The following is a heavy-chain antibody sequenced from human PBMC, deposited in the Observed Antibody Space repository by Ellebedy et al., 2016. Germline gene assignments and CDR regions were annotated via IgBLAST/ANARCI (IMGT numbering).Heavy chain of an antibody. Sequence: GGSLRLXXAASGFTFSSYWMSWVRQAPGKGLEWVSGINWNGGSTGYADSVKGRFTISRDNAKNSLYLQMNSLRAEDTALYYCARGEDCSGGSCYQNYYYYYGMDVWGQGTTVTVSS. CDR3: ARGEDCSGGSCYQNYYYYYGMDV. V-gene: IGHV3-20*03. D-gene: IGHD2-15*01. CDR2: INWNGGST. CDR1: GFTFSSYW. J-gene: IGHJ6*02.